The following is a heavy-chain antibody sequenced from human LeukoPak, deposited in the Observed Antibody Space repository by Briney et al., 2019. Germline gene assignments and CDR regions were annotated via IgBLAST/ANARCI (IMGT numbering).Heavy chain of an antibody. J-gene: IGHJ4*02. CDR3: ARYRQGTSGNDY. CDR2: IYYTGSI. D-gene: IGHD2-8*01. CDR1: GCSISGYY. V-gene: IGHV4-59*01. Sequence: KPSETLSLTCTVSGCSISGYYWSWIRQPPGKGLEWIGYIYYTGSIKYNPSLKSRVSFSVDTSKNQFSLRLTSVTAADTAVYYCARYRQGTSGNDYWGQGTLVTVSS.